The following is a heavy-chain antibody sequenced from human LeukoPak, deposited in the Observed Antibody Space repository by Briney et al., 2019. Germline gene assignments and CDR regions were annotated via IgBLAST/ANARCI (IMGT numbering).Heavy chain of an antibody. CDR3: ARAGILYANWFDP. Sequence: SETLSLTCTVPGGSMRSYYWSWIRHPPGKGLEWIGYIYYSGSTNYNPSLKSRVSISVDTSKNQFSLNLRSVTAADTAVYYCARAGILYANWFDPWGQGTLVTVSS. J-gene: IGHJ5*02. CDR1: GGSMRSYY. D-gene: IGHD2-15*01. CDR2: IYYSGST. V-gene: IGHV4-59*01.